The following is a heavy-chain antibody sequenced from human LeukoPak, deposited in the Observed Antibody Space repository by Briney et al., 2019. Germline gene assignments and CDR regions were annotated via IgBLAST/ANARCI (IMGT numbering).Heavy chain of an antibody. J-gene: IGHJ1*01. D-gene: IGHD6-19*01. CDR1: GFTFSSYA. Sequence: PGGSLRLSCSASGFTFSSYAMHWVRQAPGKGLEYVSAISRNGGSTYYADSVKGRFTISRDNSKNTLYLQMSSLRAEDTAVYYCVKGYSSGWYNFQYWGQGTLVTVSS. CDR3: VKGYSSGWYNFQY. CDR2: ISRNGGST. V-gene: IGHV3-64D*06.